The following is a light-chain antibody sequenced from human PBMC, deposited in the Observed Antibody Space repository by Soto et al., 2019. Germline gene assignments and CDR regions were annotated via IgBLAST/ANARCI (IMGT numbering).Light chain of an antibody. CDR1: QNITNR. Sequence: DIAMSQAPSTLSASVGDRVMITCRASQNITNRLAWYQQRPGKSPKLLVYWASTLESGVPSRFSGSGSGAEFTLSISGLQPDDVATYYCQHFYTYSPWTFGQGTKVEV. J-gene: IGKJ1*01. V-gene: IGKV1-5*03. CDR3: QHFYTYSPWT. CDR2: WAS.